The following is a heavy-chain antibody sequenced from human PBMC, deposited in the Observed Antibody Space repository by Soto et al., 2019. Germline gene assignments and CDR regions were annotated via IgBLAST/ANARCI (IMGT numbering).Heavy chain of an antibody. V-gene: IGHV3-66*04. Sequence: PGGSLRLSCAASGFTVSSNYMSWVRQAPGKGLEWVSVIYSGGSTYYADSVKGRFTISRDNSKNTLYLQMNSLRAEDTAVYYCARHAVHSSGFTDYWGQGTLVTVSS. CDR3: ARHAVHSSGFTDY. J-gene: IGHJ4*02. CDR2: IYSGGST. CDR1: GFTVSSNY. D-gene: IGHD6-19*01.